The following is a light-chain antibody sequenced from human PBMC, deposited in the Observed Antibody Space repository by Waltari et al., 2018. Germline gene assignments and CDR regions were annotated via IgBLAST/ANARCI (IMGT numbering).Light chain of an antibody. CDR1: QGISSY. Sequence: IQLPQSPSSLSASVGDRFTITCRASQGISSYLGWYQQKPGKAPKLLIYEASTLQSGVPSRFSGSGSGTDFTLIISSLQPEDFATYFCQQLSTYPLTFGGGTKVETK. CDR3: QQLSTYPLT. J-gene: IGKJ4*01. V-gene: IGKV1-9*01. CDR2: EAS.